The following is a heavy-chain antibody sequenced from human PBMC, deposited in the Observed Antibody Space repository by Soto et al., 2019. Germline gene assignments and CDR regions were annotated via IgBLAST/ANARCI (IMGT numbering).Heavy chain of an antibody. CDR1: GYTFTSYS. Sequence: QVQLVQSGAEEKKPGASVKVSCKASGYTFTSYSIHWVRQAPGQRLEWMGWINTGNGNTQYSQKFQGRVTITKDTSASTAYMELSSLISEDTALYYCARGTRVIVATTAFDSWGQGTLITVSS. CDR2: INTGNGNT. J-gene: IGHJ4*02. CDR3: ARGTRVIVATTAFDS. V-gene: IGHV1-3*04. D-gene: IGHD5-12*01.